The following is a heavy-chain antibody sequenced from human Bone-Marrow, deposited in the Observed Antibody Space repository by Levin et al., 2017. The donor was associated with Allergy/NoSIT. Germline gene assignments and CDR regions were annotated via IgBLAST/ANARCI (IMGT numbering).Heavy chain of an antibody. V-gene: IGHV3-23*01. J-gene: IGHJ4*02. D-gene: IGHD6-13*01. CDR1: GFIFSNSP. CDR2: ISASSAGT. Sequence: TGGSLRLSCVASGFIFSNSPMSWVRQTPGKGLEWVSGISASSAGTYYRDSVKGRFTISRDNSKNTLHLQMNSLRAEDTAVYYCAKEPPIATAVTGHYFDFWGQGTLITVSS. CDR3: AKEPPIATAVTGHYFDF.